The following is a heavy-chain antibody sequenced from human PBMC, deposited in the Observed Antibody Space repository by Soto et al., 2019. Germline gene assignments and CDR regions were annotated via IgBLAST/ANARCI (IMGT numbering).Heavy chain of an antibody. Sequence: ASVKVSCKASGGTFSSYAISWVRQATGQGLEWMGWMNPNGGNTGYAQKFQGRVTMTRNTSISTAYMELSSLRSEDTAVYYCAVLIMITFGGVTPYMDVWGKGTTVTVSS. V-gene: IGHV1-8*02. CDR2: MNPNGGNT. CDR1: GGTFSSYA. D-gene: IGHD3-16*01. CDR3: AVLIMITFGGVTPYMDV. J-gene: IGHJ6*03.